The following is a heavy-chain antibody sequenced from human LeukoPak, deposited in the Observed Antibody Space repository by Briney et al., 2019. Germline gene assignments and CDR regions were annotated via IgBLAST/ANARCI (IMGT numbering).Heavy chain of an antibody. CDR3: ARDKYYYDSSGGGYYFDY. CDR2: IDYSGGST. V-gene: IGHV3-23*01. J-gene: IGHJ4*02. Sequence: GGSLRLSCTASGFTLSSYEMSWIRQAPGKGLEWVSSIDYSGGSTYYADSVKGRFTISRDNSKNTLYLQMNSLRAEDTAVYYCARDKYYYDSSGGGYYFDYWGQGTLVTVSS. D-gene: IGHD3-22*01. CDR1: GFTLSSYE.